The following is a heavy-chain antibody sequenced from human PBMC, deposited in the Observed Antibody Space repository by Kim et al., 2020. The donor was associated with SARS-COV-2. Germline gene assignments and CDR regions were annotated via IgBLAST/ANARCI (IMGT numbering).Heavy chain of an antibody. D-gene: IGHD6-6*01. V-gene: IGHV2-70*11. CDR3: ARISIAARPYYFDY. J-gene: IGHJ4*02. CDR1: GFSLSTSGMC. Sequence: SGPTLVNPTQTLTLTCTFSGFSLSTSGMCVSWIRQPPGKALEWLARIDWDDDKYYSTSLKTRLTISKDTSKNQVVLTMTNMDPVDTATYYCARISIAARPYYFDYWGQGTLVTVSS. CDR2: IDWDDDK.